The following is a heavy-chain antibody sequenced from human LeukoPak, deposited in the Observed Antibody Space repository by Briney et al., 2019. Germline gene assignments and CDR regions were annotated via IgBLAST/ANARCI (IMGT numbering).Heavy chain of an antibody. CDR1: GYTFTSYG. J-gene: IGHJ4*02. V-gene: IGHV1-18*01. Sequence: ASVKVSCKASGYTFTSYGISWVRQAPGQGLEWMGWISAYNGNTNYAQKLQGRVTMTTDTSTSTAYMELRSLRSDDTAVYYCARDRGVTIFGVVIPGGYWGQGTLVTVSS. CDR2: ISAYNGNT. D-gene: IGHD3-3*01. CDR3: ARDRGVTIFGVVIPGGY.